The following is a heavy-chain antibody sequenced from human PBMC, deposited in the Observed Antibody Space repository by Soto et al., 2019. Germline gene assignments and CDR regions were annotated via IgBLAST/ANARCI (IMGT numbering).Heavy chain of an antibody. CDR2: MSYAGSYK. CDR3: AKEMYPRTVRDSSSPWGDY. D-gene: IGHD6-6*01. Sequence: GGSLRLSCAVSGFTFSDYGMHWVRQAPGKGLEWVAVMSYAGSYKYYADPVKGRFTISRDLSGNTLFLQMNSLRLEDTAVYFCAKEMYPRTVRDSSSPWGDYRGQGTLVTVAS. J-gene: IGHJ4*02. CDR1: GFTFSDYG. V-gene: IGHV3-30*18.